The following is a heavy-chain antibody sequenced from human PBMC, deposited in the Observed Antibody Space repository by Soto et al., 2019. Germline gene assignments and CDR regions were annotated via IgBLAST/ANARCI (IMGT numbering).Heavy chain of an antibody. CDR1: GFTFSSYA. CDR3: AKDPAPRPSSYCSGGSCYSGGYYYYGMDV. CDR2: ISGSGGST. Sequence: PGGSLRLSCAASGFTFSSYAMSWVRQAPGKGLEWVSAISGSGGSTYYADSVKGRFTISRDNSKNTLYLQMNSLRAEDTAVYYCAKDPAPRPSSYCSGGSCYSGGYYYYGMDVWGQGTTVTVS. D-gene: IGHD2-15*01. V-gene: IGHV3-23*01. J-gene: IGHJ6*02.